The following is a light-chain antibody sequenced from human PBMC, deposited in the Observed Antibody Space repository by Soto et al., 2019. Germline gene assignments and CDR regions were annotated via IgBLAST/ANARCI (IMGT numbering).Light chain of an antibody. CDR2: DAS. V-gene: IGKV1-5*01. Sequence: DMPLTQSPSTLSASVGDRVTITCRASESISDWLAWLQQKPGKAPKVLIYDASTLESGVPSRFSGSRSGTEFTLAISSLQPDDSATYDCQQYKTYSQWTFDQGTKVDIK. CDR1: ESISDW. J-gene: IGKJ1*01. CDR3: QQYKTYSQWT.